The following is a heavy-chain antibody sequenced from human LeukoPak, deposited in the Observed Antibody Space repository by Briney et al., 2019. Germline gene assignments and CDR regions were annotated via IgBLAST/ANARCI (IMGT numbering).Heavy chain of an antibody. J-gene: IGHJ5*02. Sequence: PGGSLRLSCEASGFILRSYAMHWVRQAPGKGLEWVAFTQHDGDDKYYADSVKGRFTISRDNSKNTLYLQMNSLRAEDTAVYYCLSYCSSASCRSYNWFDPWGQGTLVTVSS. D-gene: IGHD2-2*01. CDR3: LSYCSSASCRSYNWFDP. V-gene: IGHV3-30*02. CDR2: TQHDGDDK. CDR1: GFILRSYA.